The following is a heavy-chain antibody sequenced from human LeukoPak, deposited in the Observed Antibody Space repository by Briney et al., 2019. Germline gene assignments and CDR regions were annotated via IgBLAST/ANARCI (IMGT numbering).Heavy chain of an antibody. Sequence: GGSLRLSCAASGFTFSSYSMNWVRQAPGKGLEGVSYISSSSSTIYYADSVKGRFTISRDNAKNSLYLQMNSLRAEDTAVYYCARAGITGTLDYWGQGTLVTVSS. CDR1: GFTFSSYS. V-gene: IGHV3-48*01. J-gene: IGHJ4*02. CDR3: ARAGITGTLDY. CDR2: ISSSSSTI. D-gene: IGHD1-20*01.